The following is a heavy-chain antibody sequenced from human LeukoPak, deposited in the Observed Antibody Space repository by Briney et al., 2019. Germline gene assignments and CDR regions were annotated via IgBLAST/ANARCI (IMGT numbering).Heavy chain of an antibody. CDR1: GGSISSGDYY. D-gene: IGHD3-10*01. V-gene: IGHV4-30-4*01. Sequence: PSETLSLTCAVSGGSISSGDYYWSWIRQPPGKGLEWIGYIYYSGSTYYNPSLKSRVTISVDTSKNQFSLKLSSVTAADTAVYYCARITNSGIGGYYFDYWGQGTLVTVSS. CDR3: ARITNSGIGGYYFDY. CDR2: IYYSGST. J-gene: IGHJ4*02.